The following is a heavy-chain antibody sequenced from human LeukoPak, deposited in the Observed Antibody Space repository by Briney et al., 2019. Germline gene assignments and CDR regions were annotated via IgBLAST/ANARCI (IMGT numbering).Heavy chain of an antibody. D-gene: IGHD2-8*01. CDR1: GFTFSSYA. Sequence: TGGSLRLSCAASGFTFSSYAMSWVRQAPGKGLEWVSTISGGGGSTYYSDSVKGRFTISRDNSKNTLSLQMNSLRAEDTAVYYCAISNGLRFDYWGQGTLVTVSS. CDR2: ISGGGGST. CDR3: AISNGLRFDY. V-gene: IGHV3-23*01. J-gene: IGHJ4*02.